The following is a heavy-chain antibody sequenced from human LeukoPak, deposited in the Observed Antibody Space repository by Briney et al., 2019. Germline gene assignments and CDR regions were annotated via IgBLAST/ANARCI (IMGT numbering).Heavy chain of an antibody. D-gene: IGHD2-2*01. V-gene: IGHV3-64D*09. CDR3: AKDIVVVPAPVGYFDL. CDR2: ISSNGGST. Sequence: GGSLRLSCSGSGFTFSRHAMHWVRQAPGKGLEYVSAISSNGGSTHYADSVKGRFSISRDNSKNTLYLQMSSLRAEDTAVYYCAKDIVVVPAPVGYFDLWGRGTLVTVSS. CDR1: GFTFSRHA. J-gene: IGHJ2*01.